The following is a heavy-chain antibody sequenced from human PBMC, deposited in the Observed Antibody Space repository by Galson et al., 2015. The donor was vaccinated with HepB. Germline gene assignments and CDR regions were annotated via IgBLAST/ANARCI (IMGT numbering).Heavy chain of an antibody. V-gene: IGHV3-23*01. J-gene: IGHJ4*02. CDR2: ITSSGGNS. CDR1: GFSFTRYA. CDR3: AKDPYHSGTSLFDY. D-gene: IGHD3-10*01. Sequence: SLRLSCAASGFSFTRYAMTWVRQAPGKGLEWVSSITSSGGNSYYTDSVMGRFTISRDNSRNTLYLQMNSLRAEDTALYYCAKDPYHSGTSLFDYWGQGALVTVSS.